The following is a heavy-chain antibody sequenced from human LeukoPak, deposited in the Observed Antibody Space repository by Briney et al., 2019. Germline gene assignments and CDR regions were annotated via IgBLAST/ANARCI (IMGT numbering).Heavy chain of an antibody. CDR2: ISGGTT. CDR3: SRGSGSLSAY. D-gene: IGHD5-12*01. CDR1: GFTFGDYL. Sequence: GGSLRLSCTASGFTFGDYLMSWFRQAPGKGLEWIGFISGGTTEYAASVKGRFTISRDDSTSIAYLQMNSLTTEDTAVYYCSRGSGSLSAYWGQGTLVTVSS. J-gene: IGHJ4*02. V-gene: IGHV3-49*03.